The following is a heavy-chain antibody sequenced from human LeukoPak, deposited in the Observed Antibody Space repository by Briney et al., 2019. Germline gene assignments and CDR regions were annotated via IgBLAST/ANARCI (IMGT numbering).Heavy chain of an antibody. J-gene: IGHJ6*02. V-gene: IGHV3-23*01. CDR2: ISGSGGGT. CDR1: GFAFSSFA. CDR3: TTDVWDTPMENDSCDIDV. Sequence: PGGSLRLSCAASGFAFSSFAMSWVRQAPGKGLEWVSAISGSGGGTYYADSVKGRFTISRDNAKNTLYLQMNSRKAEDTAVYYCTTDVWDTPMENDSCDIDVWGQGTTVTVSS. D-gene: IGHD1-1*01.